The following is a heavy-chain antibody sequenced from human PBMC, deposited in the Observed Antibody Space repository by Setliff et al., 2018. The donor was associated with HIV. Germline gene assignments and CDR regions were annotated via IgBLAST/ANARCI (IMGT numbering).Heavy chain of an antibody. CDR1: GGSFSGYY. D-gene: IGHD6-19*01. V-gene: IGHV4-34*01. J-gene: IGHJ1*01. CDR2: INHSGST. Sequence: SETLSLTCAVYGGSFSGYYWSWIRQPPGKGLEWIGGINHSGSTNYNPSLKSRVTIYVDTSKNQFSLRLNSVTAADTAAYYCVRHGGWYGGSEYFQHWGQGTLVTVSS. CDR3: VRHGGWYGGSEYFQH.